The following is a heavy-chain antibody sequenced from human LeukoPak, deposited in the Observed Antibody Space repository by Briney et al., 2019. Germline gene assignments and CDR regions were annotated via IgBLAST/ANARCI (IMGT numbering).Heavy chain of an antibody. V-gene: IGHV3-23*01. CDR2: IGNNGGGI. CDR1: GFTFSTYT. CDR3: AIDPNWGTHS. J-gene: IGHJ4*02. D-gene: IGHD7-27*01. Sequence: GGSLRLSCAASGFTFSTYTMYWVRHPPGKRLEWVSIIGNNGGGIHYADSVKGRFTTSRDNFKNALYLQMNSLRVEDTAVYYCAIDPNWGTHSWGQGVLVTVSS.